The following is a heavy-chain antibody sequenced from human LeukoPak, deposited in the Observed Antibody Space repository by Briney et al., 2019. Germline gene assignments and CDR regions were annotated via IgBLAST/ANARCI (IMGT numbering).Heavy chain of an antibody. V-gene: IGHV3-30-3*01. J-gene: IGHJ4*02. CDR1: GFTFSSYA. D-gene: IGHD2-2*01. CDR3: AREYCSSTSCLGGDY. Sequence: GVSLRLSCAASGFTFSSYAMHWVRQAPGEGLEWVAVISYDGSNKYYADSVKGRFTISRDNSKNTLYLQMNSLRAEDTAVYYCAREYCSSTSCLGGDYWGQGTLATVSS. CDR2: ISYDGSNK.